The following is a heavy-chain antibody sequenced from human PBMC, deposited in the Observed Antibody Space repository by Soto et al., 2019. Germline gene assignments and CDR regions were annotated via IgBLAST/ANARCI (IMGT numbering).Heavy chain of an antibody. V-gene: IGHV3-74*01. CDR1: GFTFSAYW. CDR2: ISDDGSTA. CDR3: ARGPRVSSTGTGAH. J-gene: IGHJ4*02. D-gene: IGHD1-1*01. Sequence: GESLKISCAVPGFTFSAYWMHWVRQVPGKGLTWVSRISDDGSTATYADSVKGRFVISRDNAKNSLYLEMNTLRADDSGLYYCARGPRVSSTGTGAHWGRGTLVTVSS.